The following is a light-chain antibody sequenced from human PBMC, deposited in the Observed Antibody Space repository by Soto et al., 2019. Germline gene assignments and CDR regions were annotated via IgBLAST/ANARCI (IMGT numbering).Light chain of an antibody. CDR3: HHSDWSLTWT. V-gene: IGKV3-20*01. CDR1: QTVSTSF. J-gene: IGKJ1*01. Sequence: EIVLTQSPGTLSLSPGERATLSFRASQTVSTSFVAWYHQKRVQALRLLIYGAYTRATGVRERFTGGGSGTAFTLTGSALEPDDFGVYYCHHSDWSLTWTFGPGTKVVVK. CDR2: GAY.